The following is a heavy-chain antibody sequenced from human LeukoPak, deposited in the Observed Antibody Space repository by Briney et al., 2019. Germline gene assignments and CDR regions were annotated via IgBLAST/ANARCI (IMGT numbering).Heavy chain of an antibody. D-gene: IGHD1-14*01. CDR2: IYYSGNT. V-gene: IGHV4-59*08. Sequence: PSETLSLTRTVSGGSISSYYWSCIRHPRGKGLECIGYIYYSGNTNYKPSLKSRVTGFVDTSKNQVSLRLSSVTAADPAVYYCARHGTISSESYFDYWGQGALVTVSS. J-gene: IGHJ4*02. CDR1: GGSISSYY. CDR3: ARHGTISSESYFDY.